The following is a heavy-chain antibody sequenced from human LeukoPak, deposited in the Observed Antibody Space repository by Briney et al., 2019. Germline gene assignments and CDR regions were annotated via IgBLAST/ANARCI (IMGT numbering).Heavy chain of an antibody. J-gene: IGHJ4*02. CDR3: ARGWGSGYDSGAGDYCFDY. V-gene: IGHV3-13*01. CDR1: GFTFSSYD. D-gene: IGHD5-12*01. Sequence: GGSLRLSCAASGFTFSSYDIHWVRQATGKGLEWVSAIGTAGDTYYPGSVKGRFTISRENAKNSLYLQMNSLRAGDTAVYYCARGWGSGYDSGAGDYCFDYWGQGTLVTVSS. CDR2: IGTAGDT.